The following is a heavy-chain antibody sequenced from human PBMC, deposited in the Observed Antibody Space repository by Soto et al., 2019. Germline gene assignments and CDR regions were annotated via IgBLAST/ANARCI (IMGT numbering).Heavy chain of an antibody. V-gene: IGHV3-30*04. CDR2: ISFDGKGT. Sequence: QVQLVESRGGMAQAGTSLRLSCTGGGFTVNSVSQHWVRQGPDKGLEWVAVISFDGKGTYYADSVKGRFTVSRDISKNTISLQAYTLRPEDTAVYYCAREPYGDSRYFDYWGQGTPVTVSS. CDR3: AREPYGDSRYFDY. J-gene: IGHJ4*02. D-gene: IGHD2-21*02. CDR1: GFTVNSVS.